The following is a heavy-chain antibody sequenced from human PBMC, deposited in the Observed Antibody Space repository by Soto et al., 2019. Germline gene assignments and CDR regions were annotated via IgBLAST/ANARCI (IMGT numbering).Heavy chain of an antibody. J-gene: IGHJ4*02. CDR3: ARQGYNWNDVVDY. D-gene: IGHD1-20*01. Sequence: QLQLQESGPGLVKPSETLSLTCTVSGGSISSSSYYWGWIRQPPWKGLEWIGSIYYSGSTYYNPSLKSRVTISVDTSKNQFSLKLSSVTAADTAVYYCARQGYNWNDVVDYWGQGTLVTVSS. CDR2: IYYSGST. CDR1: GGSISSSSYY. V-gene: IGHV4-39*01.